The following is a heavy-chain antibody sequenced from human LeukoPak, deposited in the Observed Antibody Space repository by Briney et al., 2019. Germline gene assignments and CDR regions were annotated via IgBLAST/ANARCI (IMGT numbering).Heavy chain of an antibody. CDR1: GGSMSSYY. CDR3: ARFAYCGSNCWYYFDY. D-gene: IGHD2-21*02. CDR2: IFYTGRT. J-gene: IGHJ4*02. V-gene: IGHV4-59*08. Sequence: SETLSLTCTVSGGSMSSYYWSWIRQPPGKGLEWIGYIFYTGRTNYSPSLKSRVTISVDTSENQFSLKLSSVTAADTAVYYCARFAYCGSNCWYYFDYWGQGILVTVSS.